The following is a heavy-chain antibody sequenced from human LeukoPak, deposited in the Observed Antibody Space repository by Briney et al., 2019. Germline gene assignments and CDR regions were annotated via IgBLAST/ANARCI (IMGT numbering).Heavy chain of an antibody. CDR3: AKASRRHCGTTICYTLDY. V-gene: IGHV3-23*01. CDR2: ISGSGGTT. J-gene: IGHJ4*02. D-gene: IGHD2-2*02. CDR1: GFTFSSYD. Sequence: QAGGSLRLSCAASGFTFSSYDMSWVRQAPGKGLEWVSTISGSGGTTNFADSVKGRFTISRENSKNTLYLQMNSLRAADTAKYYCAKASRRHCGTTICYTLDYWGQGTLVTVSS.